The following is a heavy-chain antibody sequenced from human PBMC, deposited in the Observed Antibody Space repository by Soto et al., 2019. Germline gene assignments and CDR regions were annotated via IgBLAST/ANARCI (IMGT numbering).Heavy chain of an antibody. CDR2: ISYDGSNK. CDR3: ARESFITWGHDAIVI. Sequence: PGGSLRLSCAASGFTFSSYAMHWVRQAPGKGLEWVAVISYDGSNKYYADSVKGRFTISRDNSKNTLYLQMNSLRAEDTAVYYCARESFITWGHDAIVISGPRTIGTVS. J-gene: IGHJ3*02. CDR1: GFTFSSYA. V-gene: IGHV3-30-3*01. D-gene: IGHD1-20*01.